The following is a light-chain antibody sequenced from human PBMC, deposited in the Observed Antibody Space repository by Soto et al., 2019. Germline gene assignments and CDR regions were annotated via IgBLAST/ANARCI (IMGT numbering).Light chain of an antibody. Sequence: QSVLTQPASVSGSPGQSITISCTGTSSDLGTYNLVSWYQQHPGKAPKLTIYEATKRPSGVSNRFSGSKSGNTASLTISGLQAEDEADYYCCSYAGGSTQVFGGGTKLTVL. CDR3: CSYAGGSTQV. CDR2: EAT. V-gene: IGLV2-23*01. J-gene: IGLJ3*02. CDR1: SSDLGTYNL.